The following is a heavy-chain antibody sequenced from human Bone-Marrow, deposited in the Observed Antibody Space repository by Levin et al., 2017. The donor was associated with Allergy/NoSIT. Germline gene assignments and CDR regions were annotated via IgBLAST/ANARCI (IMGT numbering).Heavy chain of an antibody. D-gene: IGHD3-3*01. Sequence: RSQTLSLTCAVSGYSISSGYYWGWIRQPPGKGLEWIGSIYHSGSTYYNPSLKSRVTISVDTSKNQFSLKLSSVTAADTAVYYCARDGPIRDFWSGYYYWYFDLWGRGTLVTVSS. CDR3: ARDGPIRDFWSGYYYWYFDL. V-gene: IGHV4-38-2*01. CDR1: GYSISSGYY. J-gene: IGHJ2*01. CDR2: IYHSGST.